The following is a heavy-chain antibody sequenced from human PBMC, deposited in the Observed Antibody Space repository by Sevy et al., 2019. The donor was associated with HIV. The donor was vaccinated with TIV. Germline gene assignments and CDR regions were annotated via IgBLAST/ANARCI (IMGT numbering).Heavy chain of an antibody. V-gene: IGHV1-46*01. J-gene: IGHJ4*02. CDR2: KNPSGVST. CDR3: ASVYYYDYGGPGY. D-gene: IGHD3-16*01. CDR1: GYTFTSYY. Sequence: ASVKVSCKASGYTFTSYYMHWVRQAPGQGLEWMGIKNPSGVSTSYAQKFQGRATMTRDTSTSTVYMELSSLRSEDTAVYYCASVYYYDYGGPGYWGQGTLVTVSS.